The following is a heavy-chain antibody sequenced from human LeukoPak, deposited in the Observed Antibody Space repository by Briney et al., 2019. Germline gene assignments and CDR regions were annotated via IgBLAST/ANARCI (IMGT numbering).Heavy chain of an antibody. CDR2: ISGRGDSL. D-gene: IGHD3-10*01. J-gene: IGHJ4*02. CDR3: AKGDYDSGSYYRGFDY. Sequence: GGSLRLSCAASGFTFTRYAMTWVRQAPGKGLEWVSIISGRGDSLQYADSVKGGFTISRDNSKHALYLQMNCLRAEYADEYYCAKGDYDSGSYYRGFDYWGQGTLVTVSS. CDR1: GFTFTRYA. V-gene: IGHV3-23*01.